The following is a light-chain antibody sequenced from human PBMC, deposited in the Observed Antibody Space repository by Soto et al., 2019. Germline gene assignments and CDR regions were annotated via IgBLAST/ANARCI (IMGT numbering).Light chain of an antibody. CDR2: GAS. CDR1: QSVSSN. J-gene: IGKJ4*01. V-gene: IGKV3-15*01. CDR3: QQYNNWPLT. Sequence: EIVMTQSPATLSVSPGERATLSCRASQSVSSNLAWYQQKPGQAPRLLIYGASTRDTGIPARFSGSGSGTEFTRTISRLQSEDFAVYYCQQYNNWPLTFGGGTKVEIK.